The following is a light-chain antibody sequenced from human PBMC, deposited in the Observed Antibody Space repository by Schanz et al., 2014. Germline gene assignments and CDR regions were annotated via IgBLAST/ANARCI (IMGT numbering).Light chain of an antibody. Sequence: QSALTQPASVSGSPGQSITISCTGTSSDIGAYNYVSWYQQHPYRAPKLMIYDVSNRPSGVSNRFSGSKSDNTASLTISGLQAEDEADYYCSSYTSSSTLVVFGGGTKLTVL. J-gene: IGLJ2*01. CDR2: DVS. CDR3: SSYTSSSTLVV. CDR1: SSDIGAYNY. V-gene: IGLV2-14*01.